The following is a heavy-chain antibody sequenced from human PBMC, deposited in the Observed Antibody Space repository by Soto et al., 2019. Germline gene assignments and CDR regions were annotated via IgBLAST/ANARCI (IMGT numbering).Heavy chain of an antibody. CDR1: GFTFSSYA. V-gene: IGHV3-23*01. CDR3: GLTKGDYIWGSYRYTPFYY. D-gene: IGHD3-16*02. CDR2: ISGSGGST. J-gene: IGHJ4*02. Sequence: GGSLRLSCAASGFTFSSYAMSWVRQAPGKGLEWVSAISGSGGSTYYADSVKGRFTISRDNSKNTLYLQMNSLRAEDTAVYYCGLTKGDYIWGSYRYTPFYYWGQGTLVTVSS.